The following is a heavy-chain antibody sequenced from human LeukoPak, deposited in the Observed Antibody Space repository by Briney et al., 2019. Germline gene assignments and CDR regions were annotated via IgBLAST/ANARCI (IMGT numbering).Heavy chain of an antibody. CDR3: AISRYSGTSLDY. V-gene: IGHV3-74*01. J-gene: IGHJ4*02. Sequence: GGSLRLPCAASGFTFSSYWMHWVRQAPGKGLVWVSRINSDGGTTTYADSVKGRFTISRDNAKSTLYLQMNSLRIEDTAVYYCAISRYSGTSLDYWGQGSLVTVPS. D-gene: IGHD1-26*01. CDR1: GFTFSSYW. CDR2: INSDGGTT.